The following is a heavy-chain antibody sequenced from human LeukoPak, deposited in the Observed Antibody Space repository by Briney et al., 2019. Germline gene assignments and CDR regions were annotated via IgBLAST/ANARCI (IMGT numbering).Heavy chain of an antibody. CDR2: IYYSGST. D-gene: IGHD2-15*01. CDR3: TRGYCSGGSCYSWWFDP. Sequence: SETLSLTCTVSGGSLSSGDYYWSWIRQPPGKDLEWIGYIYYSGSTYYNPSLKSRVTILVDTSKNQFSLKLSSVTAADTAVYYCTRGYCSGGSCYSWWFDPWGQGTLVTVSS. V-gene: IGHV4-30-4*01. J-gene: IGHJ5*02. CDR1: GGSLSSGDYY.